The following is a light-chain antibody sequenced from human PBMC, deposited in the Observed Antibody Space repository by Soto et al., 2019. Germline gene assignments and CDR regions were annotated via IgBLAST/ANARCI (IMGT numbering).Light chain of an antibody. Sequence: EIVMTQSPATLSVSAGEKATLSCRASQYIGSNVAWYQQRPGQAPRLLIYSASTRATGIPARFSGSGSGTEFTLTISSLQSEDFAVYYCQQYNNWPLNFGQGKRREIK. CDR1: QYIGSN. CDR3: QQYNNWPLN. CDR2: SAS. V-gene: IGKV3D-15*01. J-gene: IGKJ5*01.